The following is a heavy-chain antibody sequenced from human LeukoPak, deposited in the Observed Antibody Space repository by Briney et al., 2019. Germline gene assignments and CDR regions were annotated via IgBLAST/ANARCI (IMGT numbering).Heavy chain of an antibody. V-gene: IGHV3-23*01. J-gene: IGHJ4*02. CDR1: GFTFSSYS. Sequence: GGSLRLSCAASGFTFSSYSMSWARQAPGKGLEWVSVISGSGGSTYYADSVKGRFTISRDNSKNSLYLQMNSLRAEDTAVYYCARAAMVRGVDYFDYWGQGTLVTVSS. CDR3: ARAAMVRGVDYFDY. CDR2: ISGSGGST. D-gene: IGHD3-10*01.